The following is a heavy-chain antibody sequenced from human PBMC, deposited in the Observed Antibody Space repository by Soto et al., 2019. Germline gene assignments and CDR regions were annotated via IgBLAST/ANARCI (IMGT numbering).Heavy chain of an antibody. Sequence: GGSLRLSCEASGFTFTSYTMIWVRQSPGEGLEWLANIKEDGILKYYADSVKGRFTISRDASKSALYLQMNSLRPEDTAVYYCAKDFKISGGHYGSLNYYYGMDVWGQGTTVTVSS. V-gene: IGHV3-7*01. CDR2: IKEDGILK. CDR3: AKDFKISGGHYGSLNYYYGMDV. CDR1: GFTFTSYT. D-gene: IGHD3-10*01. J-gene: IGHJ6*02.